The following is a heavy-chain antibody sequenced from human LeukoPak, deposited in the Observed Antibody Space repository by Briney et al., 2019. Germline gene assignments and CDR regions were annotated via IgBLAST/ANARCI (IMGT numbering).Heavy chain of an antibody. D-gene: IGHD2-15*01. J-gene: IGHJ4*02. CDR3: ARGRVVDGLVFDY. Sequence: RGSLRLSCAASGFTFSSHWMSWVRQAPGKGLEWVANINQYGSERNYVDSVKGRFTISRDNAKSSLYLQMNSLRAEDTAIYYCARGRVVDGLVFDYWGQGTLVTVSS. CDR1: GFTFSSHW. CDR2: INQYGSER. V-gene: IGHV3-7*01.